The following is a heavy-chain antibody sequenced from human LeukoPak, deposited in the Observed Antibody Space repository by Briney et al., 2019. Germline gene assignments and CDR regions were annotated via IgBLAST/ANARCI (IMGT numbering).Heavy chain of an antibody. D-gene: IGHD1-26*01. CDR2: INSDGSST. V-gene: IGHV3-74*01. CDR1: GFTFSSYW. J-gene: IGHJ4*02. CDR3: ARPLGASNTWLY. Sequence: GGSLRLSCAASGFTFSSYWMHWVRQAPGKGMVWVSRINSDGSSTSYADSVKGPCTISRDNAKNTLYPQMNSLRAEDTAIYYCARPLGASNTWLYWGQGTLVTVSS.